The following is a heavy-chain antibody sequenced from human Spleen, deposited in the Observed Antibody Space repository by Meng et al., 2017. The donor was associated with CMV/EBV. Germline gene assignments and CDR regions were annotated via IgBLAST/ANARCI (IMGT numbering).Heavy chain of an antibody. CDR2: TYYRSKWYN. CDR1: GDSVSSKSAT. V-gene: IGHV6-1*01. Sequence: LRLSCAISGDSVSSKSATWNWIRQSPSRGLEWLGRTYYRSKWYNDYAVSVKSRITVNPDTSKNQFSLQLNSVTPEDTAVYFCARDEPAGGRRFDYWGQGTLVTVSS. D-gene: IGHD1-14*01. CDR3: ARDEPAGGRRFDY. J-gene: IGHJ4*02.